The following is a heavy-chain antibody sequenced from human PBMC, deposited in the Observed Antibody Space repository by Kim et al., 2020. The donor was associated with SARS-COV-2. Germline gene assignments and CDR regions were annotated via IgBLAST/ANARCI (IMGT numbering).Heavy chain of an antibody. CDR3: ASTYYYGLGYGMDV. Sequence: SETLSLTCTVSGGSISSYYWSWIRQPPGKGLEWIGYIYYSGSTNYNPSLKSRVTISVDTSKNQFSLNLSSVTAADTAVYFCASTYYYGLGYGMDVWGQGTTVTVSS. V-gene: IGHV4-59*08. J-gene: IGHJ6*02. CDR1: GGSISSYY. CDR2: IYYSGST. D-gene: IGHD3-10*01.